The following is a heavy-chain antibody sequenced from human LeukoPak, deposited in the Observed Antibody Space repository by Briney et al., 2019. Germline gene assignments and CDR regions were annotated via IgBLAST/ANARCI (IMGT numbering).Heavy chain of an antibody. J-gene: IGHJ4*02. CDR2: IIPIFGTA. Sequence: GASVKVSCKASGGSFSSYAISWVRQAPGQGLEWMGGIIPIFGTANYAQKFQGRVTITADESTSTAYMELSSLRSEDTAVYYCARDRLVVQTPPDYWGQGTLVTVSS. CDR1: GGSFSSYA. CDR3: ARDRLVVQTPPDY. V-gene: IGHV1-69*13. D-gene: IGHD2-15*01.